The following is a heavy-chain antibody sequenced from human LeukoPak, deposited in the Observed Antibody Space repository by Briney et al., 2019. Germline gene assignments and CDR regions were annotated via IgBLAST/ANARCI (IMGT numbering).Heavy chain of an antibody. D-gene: IGHD3-10*01. J-gene: IGHJ1*01. CDR2: ISGGGGSA. Sequence: GGSLRLSCAASGFTFSSYAMSWVRQAPGKGLEWVSGISGGGGSAYYADSVKGRFTISRDNSKNTLYLQMNSLRAEDTAVYYCANAEFTRPHWGQGTLVTVSS. V-gene: IGHV3-23*01. CDR3: ANAEFTRPH. CDR1: GFTFSSYA.